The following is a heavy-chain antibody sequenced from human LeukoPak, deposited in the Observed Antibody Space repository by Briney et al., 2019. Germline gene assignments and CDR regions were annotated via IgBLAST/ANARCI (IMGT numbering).Heavy chain of an antibody. CDR2: IYYSGST. V-gene: IGHV4-31*03. J-gene: IGHJ3*02. Sequence: SETLSLTCTVSGGSISSGGYYCRWIRQHPGKGLEWIGYIYYSGSTYYNPSLKSRVTISVDTSKNQLSLKLSSVTAADTAVYYCARGITMVRGVIITGDFDIWGQGTMVTVSS. CDR1: GGSISSGGYY. D-gene: IGHD3-10*01. CDR3: ARGITMVRGVIITGDFDI.